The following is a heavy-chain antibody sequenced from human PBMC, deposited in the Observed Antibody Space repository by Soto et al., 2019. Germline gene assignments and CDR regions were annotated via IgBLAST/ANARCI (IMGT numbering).Heavy chain of an antibody. CDR2: INHSGST. CDR3: ARLGFEQQLALFDYGMDV. CDR1: GGSFSGYY. Sequence: SETLSLTCAVYGGSFSGYYWSWIRQPPGKGLEWIGEINHSGSTNYNPSLKSRVTISVDTSKNQFSLKLSSVTAADTAVYYCARLGFEQQLALFDYGMDVWGQGTTVTVPS. V-gene: IGHV4-34*01. J-gene: IGHJ6*02. D-gene: IGHD6-13*01.